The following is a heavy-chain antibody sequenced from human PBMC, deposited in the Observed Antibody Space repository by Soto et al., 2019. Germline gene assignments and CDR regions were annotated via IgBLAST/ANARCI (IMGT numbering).Heavy chain of an antibody. Sequence: GGSLRLSCAASGFTFSSYAMSWVRQAPGKGLEWVSATSGSGGSTYYADSVKGRFTISRDNSKNTLYLQMNSLRAEDTAVYYCAKGPKSGYCRSTSCSRYSYYMDVWGKGTTVTVSS. CDR3: AKGPKSGYCRSTSCSRYSYYMDV. V-gene: IGHV3-23*01. CDR2: TSGSGGST. D-gene: IGHD2-2*01. CDR1: GFTFSSYA. J-gene: IGHJ6*03.